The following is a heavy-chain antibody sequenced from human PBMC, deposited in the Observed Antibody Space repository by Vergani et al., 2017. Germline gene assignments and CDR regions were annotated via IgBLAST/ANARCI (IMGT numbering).Heavy chain of an antibody. V-gene: IGHV5-51*01. CDR3: ARHRGWGLVVVAATPWYYYYGMDV. CDR1: GYSFTSYW. D-gene: IGHD2-15*01. J-gene: IGHJ6*02. CDR2: IYPGDSDT. Sequence: EVQLVQSGAEVKKPGESLKISCKGSGYSFTSYWIGWVRQMPGKGLEWMGIIYPGDSDTRYSPSFQGQVTISADKSISTAYPQWSSLKASDTAMYYCARHRGWGLVVVAATPWYYYYGMDVWGQGTTVTVSS.